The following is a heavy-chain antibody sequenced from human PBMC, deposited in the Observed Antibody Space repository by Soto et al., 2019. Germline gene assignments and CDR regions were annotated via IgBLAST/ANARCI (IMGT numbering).Heavy chain of an antibody. V-gene: IGHV1-69*02. D-gene: IGHD2-15*01. CDR2: IIPILGIA. Sequence: ASVKVSCKASGGTFSSYTISWVRQAPGQGLEWMGRIIPILGIANYAQKFQGRVPITADKSTSTAYMELSSLRSEDTAVYYCAGWGCSGGSCYFDYWGQGTLVTVSS. J-gene: IGHJ4*02. CDR1: GGTFSSYT. CDR3: AGWGCSGGSCYFDY.